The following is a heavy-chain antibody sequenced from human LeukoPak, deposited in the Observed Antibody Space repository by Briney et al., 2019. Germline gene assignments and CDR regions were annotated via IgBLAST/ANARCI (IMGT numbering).Heavy chain of an antibody. J-gene: IGHJ3*02. D-gene: IGHD4-23*01. CDR2: ISGSSTI. V-gene: IGHV3-48*02. CDR3: ARAVGLDLADFDI. CDR1: GFTFSSNS. Sequence: GGSLRLSCAASGFTFSSNSMNWVRQAPGKGLEWVSYISGSSTIYYADSVKGRFTISRDNAKNSLSLQMNSLRDEDTAVYYCARAVGLDLADFDIWGHGTMVTVSS.